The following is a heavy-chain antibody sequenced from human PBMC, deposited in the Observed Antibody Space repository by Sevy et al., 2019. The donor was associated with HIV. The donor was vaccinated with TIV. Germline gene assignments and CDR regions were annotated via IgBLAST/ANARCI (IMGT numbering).Heavy chain of an antibody. D-gene: IGHD5-18*01. Sequence: SGPTLVKPTQTLTLTCTFSGFSLSTSGVGVGWIHQPPGKALEWLAVIYWNDDTRHNPSLKSRLTVTKDTSKNQVVLRMTNMDPVDTATYYCAHAGQVWNLCDFWGQGTLVTVSS. V-gene: IGHV2-5*01. CDR3: AHAGQVWNLCDF. CDR2: IYWNDDT. J-gene: IGHJ4*02. CDR1: GFSLSTSGVG.